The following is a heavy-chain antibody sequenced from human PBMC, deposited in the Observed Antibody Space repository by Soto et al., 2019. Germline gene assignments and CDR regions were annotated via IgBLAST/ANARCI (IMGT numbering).Heavy chain of an antibody. CDR1: GGTFSSYA. V-gene: IGHV1-69*13. CDR3: ARDRQSVVYANSFDY. Sequence: ASVNVSCKASGGTFSSYAISWVRQAPGQGLEWMGGIIPIFGTANYAQKFQGRVTITADESTSTAYMELSSLRSEDTAVYYCARDRQSVVYANSFDYWGQGTLVTVSS. J-gene: IGHJ4*02. CDR2: IIPIFGTA. D-gene: IGHD2-8*02.